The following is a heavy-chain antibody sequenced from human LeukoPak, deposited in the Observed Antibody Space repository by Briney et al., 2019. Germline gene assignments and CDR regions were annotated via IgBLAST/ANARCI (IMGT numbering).Heavy chain of an antibody. Sequence: GSLRLSCAASGFTVSSNYMSWVRQAPGKGLEWVSVIYSGGSTYYADSVKGRFTISRDNSKNTLYLQMNSLRAEDTAVYYCAKDYVVGSIDYWGQGTLVTVSS. V-gene: IGHV3-66*01. J-gene: IGHJ4*02. CDR2: IYSGGST. CDR3: AKDYVVGSIDY. D-gene: IGHD2-21*01. CDR1: GFTVSSNY.